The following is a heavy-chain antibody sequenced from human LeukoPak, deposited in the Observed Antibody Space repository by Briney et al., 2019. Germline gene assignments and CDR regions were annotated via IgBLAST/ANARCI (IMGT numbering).Heavy chain of an antibody. J-gene: IGHJ5*02. V-gene: IGHV1-46*01. Sequence: GASVKVSCKASGYTFTSYYMHWVRQAPGQGLEWMGIINPSGGSTSYAQKFQGRVTMTRDTSTSTVYMELSSLRSEDTAVYYCARDRPGRYCSSTRCYMASPFDPWGQGTLVTVSS. CDR2: INPSGGST. D-gene: IGHD2-2*02. CDR3: ARDRPGRYCSSTRCYMASPFDP. CDR1: GYTFTSYY.